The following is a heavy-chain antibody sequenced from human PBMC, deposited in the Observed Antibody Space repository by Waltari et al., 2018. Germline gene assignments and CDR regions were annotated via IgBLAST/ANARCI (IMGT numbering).Heavy chain of an antibody. V-gene: IGHV4-39*01. D-gene: IGHD3-22*01. J-gene: IGHJ4*02. CDR1: GGSISRSSYY. CDR2: IYYSGST. CDR3: ASTVYYDSSGWTYYFDY. Sequence: QLQLQESGPGLVEPSETLSLTCPVSGGSISRSSYYWGWIRQPPGKGLEWIGSIYYSGSTYYNPSLKSRVTISVDTSKNQFSLKLSSVTAADTAVYYCASTVYYDSSGWTYYFDYWGQGTLVTVSS.